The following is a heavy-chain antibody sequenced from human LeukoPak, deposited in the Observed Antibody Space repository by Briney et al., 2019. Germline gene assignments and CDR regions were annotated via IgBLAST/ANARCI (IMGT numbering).Heavy chain of an antibody. CDR2: IYYSGST. Sequence: SETLSLTCTVSGGSISSGDYYWSWIRQPPGKGLEWIGYIYYSGSTYYNPSLTSRVTISVDTSKTQFSLKLSSVTAADTAVYYCARTLSTVTTPFDYWGQGTLVTVSS. V-gene: IGHV4-30-4*01. D-gene: IGHD4-17*01. CDR1: GGSISSGDYY. CDR3: ARTLSTVTTPFDY. J-gene: IGHJ4*02.